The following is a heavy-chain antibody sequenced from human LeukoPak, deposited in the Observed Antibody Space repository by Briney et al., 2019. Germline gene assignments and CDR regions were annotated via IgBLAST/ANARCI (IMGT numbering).Heavy chain of an antibody. CDR1: GYTFTSYG. CDR2: ISAYNGNT. V-gene: IGHV1-18*01. J-gene: IGHJ4*02. D-gene: IGHD2-15*01. Sequence: ASVKVSRKASGYTFTSYGISWVRQAPGQGLEWMGWISAYNGNTNYAQKLQGRVTMTTDTSTSTAYMELRSLRSDDTAVYYCARDGDCSGGSCYLYGFDYWGQGTLVTVSS. CDR3: ARDGDCSGGSCYLYGFDY.